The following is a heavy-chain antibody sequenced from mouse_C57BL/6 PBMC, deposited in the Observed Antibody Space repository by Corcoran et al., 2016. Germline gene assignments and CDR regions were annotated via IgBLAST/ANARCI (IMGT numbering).Heavy chain of an antibody. Sequence: QVQLQQSGAELVRPGASVTLSCKASGYTFTDYEMHWVKQTPVHGLEWIGAIDPETGGTAYNQKFKGKAILTADKSSSTAYMELRSLTSEDSAVYYCTREGLDAMDYWGQGTSVTVSS. V-gene: IGHV1-15*01. D-gene: IGHD2-4*01. CDR3: TREGLDAMDY. CDR2: IDPETGGT. J-gene: IGHJ4*01. CDR1: GYTFTDYE.